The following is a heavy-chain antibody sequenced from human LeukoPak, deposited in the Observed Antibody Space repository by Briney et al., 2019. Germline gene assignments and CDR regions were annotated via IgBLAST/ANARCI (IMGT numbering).Heavy chain of an antibody. D-gene: IGHD3-22*01. CDR3: ASTRYDSSGYYSFDY. CDR1: GYTFTSYY. J-gene: IGHJ4*02. Sequence: ASVTVSCKASGYTFTSYYMHWVRQAPGQGLEWMGIINPSGGSTSYAQKFQGRVTMTRDTSTSTVYMELSSLRSEDTAVYYCASTRYDSSGYYSFDYWGQGTLVTVSS. V-gene: IGHV1-46*01. CDR2: INPSGGST.